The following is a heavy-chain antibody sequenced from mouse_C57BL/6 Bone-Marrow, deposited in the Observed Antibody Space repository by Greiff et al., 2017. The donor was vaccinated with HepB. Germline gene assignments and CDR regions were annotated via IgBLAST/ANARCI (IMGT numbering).Heavy chain of an antibody. CDR3: ARPTVVEGAMDY. D-gene: IGHD1-1*01. Sequence: EVKVVESGGGLVKPGGSLKLSCAASGFTFSDYGMHWVRQAPEKGLEWVAYISSGSSTIYYADTVKGRFTISRDNAKNTLFLQMTSLRSEDTAMYYCARPTVVEGAMDYWGQGTSVTVSS. CDR1: GFTFSDYG. CDR2: ISSGSSTI. V-gene: IGHV5-17*01. J-gene: IGHJ4*01.